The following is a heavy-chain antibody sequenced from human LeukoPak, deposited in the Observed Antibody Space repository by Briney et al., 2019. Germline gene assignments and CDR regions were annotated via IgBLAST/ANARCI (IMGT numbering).Heavy chain of an antibody. CDR2: IYHSGST. V-gene: IGHV4-38-2*02. D-gene: IGHD1-26*01. Sequence: SETLSLTCTVSGYSISSGYYWGWILQPPGKGLEWIVSIYHSGSTYYNPSLKSRVTISVDTSKNQFSLKLSSVTAADTAVYYCARSGGGANAFDIWGQGTMVTVSS. J-gene: IGHJ3*02. CDR3: ARSGGGANAFDI. CDR1: GYSISSGYY.